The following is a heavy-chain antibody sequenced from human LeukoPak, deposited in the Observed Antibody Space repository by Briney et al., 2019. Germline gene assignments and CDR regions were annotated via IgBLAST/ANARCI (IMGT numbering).Heavy chain of an antibody. J-gene: IGHJ4*02. CDR1: GGSFSGYY. D-gene: IGHD6-6*01. CDR2: INHSGST. CDR3: ARAIKYSSSFFDY. V-gene: IGHV4-34*01. Sequence: SETLSLTCAVYGGSFSGYYWSWIRQPPGKGLEWIGEINHSGSTNHNPSLKSRVTISVDTSKNQFSLKLSSVTAADTAVYYCARAIKYSSSFFDYWGQGTLVTVSS.